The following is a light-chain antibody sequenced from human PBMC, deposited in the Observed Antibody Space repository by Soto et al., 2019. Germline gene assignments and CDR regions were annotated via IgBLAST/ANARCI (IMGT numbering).Light chain of an antibody. J-gene: IGLJ1*01. CDR1: ASDVGVYNY. CDR2: EVT. V-gene: IGLV2-8*01. CDR3: SSYAGSSTLYV. Sequence: QSALTQPPSASGSLGQSVTISCTGTASDVGVYNYVSWYQQHPGKAPKLMIYEVTKRPSGVPDRFSGSKSGNTGSLTVSGLQAEDEADYYCSSYAGSSTLYVFGTGTKVTVL.